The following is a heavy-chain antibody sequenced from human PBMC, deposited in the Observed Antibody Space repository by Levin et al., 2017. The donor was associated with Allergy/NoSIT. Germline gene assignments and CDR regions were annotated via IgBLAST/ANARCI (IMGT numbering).Heavy chain of an antibody. CDR2: ISSSSSTI. V-gene: IGHV3-48*01. CDR3: ARASLITFGGVIVIPYAFDI. Sequence: GGSLRLSCAASGFTFSSYSMNWVRQAPGKGLEWVSYISSSSSTIYYADSVKGRFTISRDNAKNSLYLQMNSLRAEDTAVYYCARASLITFGGVIVIPYAFDIWGQGTMVTVSS. J-gene: IGHJ3*02. CDR1: GFTFSSYS. D-gene: IGHD3-16*02.